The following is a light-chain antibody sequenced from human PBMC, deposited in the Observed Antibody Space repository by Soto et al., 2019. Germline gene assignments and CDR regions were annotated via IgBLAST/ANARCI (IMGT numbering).Light chain of an antibody. V-gene: IGLV2-14*01. J-gene: IGLJ1*01. CDR2: EVT. CDR3: SSYTSSGTLYV. Sequence: QSALTQPASVSGSPGQSITISCTGTSGDIGSYNRVSWYQQHPGKAPKLIIYEVTYRPSGVSARFSGSKSGNTASLTVSGLQAEDEADYYCSSYTSSGTLYVFGTGTKVTVL. CDR1: SGDIGSYNR.